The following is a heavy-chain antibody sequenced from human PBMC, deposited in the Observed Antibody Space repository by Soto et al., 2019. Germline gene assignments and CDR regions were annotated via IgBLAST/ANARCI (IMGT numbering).Heavy chain of an antibody. V-gene: IGHV1-18*01. CDR3: ARDSNLHRLGYYYYYGMDV. D-gene: IGHD4-4*01. Sequence: QVQLVQSGAEVKKPGASVKVSCKASGYTFTSYGISWVRQAPGQGPEWMGWISAYNGNTNYAQKLQGRVHKTTDTSTITAYMELRSLRSDDTAVYYCARDSNLHRLGYYYYYGMDVWGQGTTVTVSS. CDR2: ISAYNGNT. J-gene: IGHJ6*02. CDR1: GYTFTSYG.